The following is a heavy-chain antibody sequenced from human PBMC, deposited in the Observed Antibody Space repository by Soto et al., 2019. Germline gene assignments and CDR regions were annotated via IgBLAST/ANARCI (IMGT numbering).Heavy chain of an antibody. CDR2: IYPGDPDT. D-gene: IGHD3-3*01. V-gene: IGHV5-51*01. Sequence: PGESLKISCKGSGYSFTSYWIGWVRQMPGKGLEWMGIIYPGDPDTRYSPSFQGQVTISADKSISTAYLQWSSLKASDTAMYYCARTTQRITSFGVVYDAFDIWGQGTMVTVSS. CDR3: ARTTQRITSFGVVYDAFDI. J-gene: IGHJ3*02. CDR1: GYSFTSYW.